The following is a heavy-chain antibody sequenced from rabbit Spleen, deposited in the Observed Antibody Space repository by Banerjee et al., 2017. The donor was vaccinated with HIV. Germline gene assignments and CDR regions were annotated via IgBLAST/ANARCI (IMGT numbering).Heavy chain of an antibody. CDR3: ARDTASSFSSYGMDL. J-gene: IGHJ6*01. V-gene: IGHV1S40*01. CDR2: IDAGSSGFT. D-gene: IGHD8-1*01. Sequence: QSLEESGGDLVKPEGSLTLTCIASGVSFSGDSYMCWVRQAPGKGLEWIACIDAGSSGFTYSASWAQGRFTISKTSSTTVTLQMTSLTAADTATYFCARDTASSFSSYGMDLWGQGTLVTVS. CDR1: GVSFSGDSY.